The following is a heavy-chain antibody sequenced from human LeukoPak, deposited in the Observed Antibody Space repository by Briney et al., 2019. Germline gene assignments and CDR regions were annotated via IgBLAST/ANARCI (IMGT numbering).Heavy chain of an antibody. Sequence: SETLSLTCAVYGASFRNYYWSWIRQTPGKGLEWIGEIDHSGTTNYNPSLKSRVTISLDTSKNQFSLKVTSVTAADTAVYYCARLGTVVVVARFDPWGQGTLVTVSS. D-gene: IGHD2-15*01. CDR2: IDHSGTT. CDR1: GASFRNYY. J-gene: IGHJ5*02. V-gene: IGHV4-34*01. CDR3: ARLGTVVVVARFDP.